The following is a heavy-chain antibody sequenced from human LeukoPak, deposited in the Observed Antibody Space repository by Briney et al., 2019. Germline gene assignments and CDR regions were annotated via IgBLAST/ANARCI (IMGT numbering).Heavy chain of an antibody. CDR2: IYYRGST. D-gene: IGHD3-22*01. CDR1: GGSISSGGYY. Sequence: SETLSLTCTVSGGSISSGGYYWSWIRQHPGKGLEWIGYIYYRGSTYYNPSLKSRVTISVDTSKNQFSLNLSSVTAADTAMYYCARDRSPEGYYDSSHWDYYHGMDVWGQGTTVTVSS. CDR3: ARDRSPEGYYDSSHWDYYHGMDV. V-gene: IGHV4-31*03. J-gene: IGHJ6*02.